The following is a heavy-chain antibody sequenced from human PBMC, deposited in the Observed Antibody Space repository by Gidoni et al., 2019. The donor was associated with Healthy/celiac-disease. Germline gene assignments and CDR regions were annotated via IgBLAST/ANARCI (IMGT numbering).Heavy chain of an antibody. CDR3: ARDLSVVTPNYFDY. Sequence: EVQLVESGGGLFKPGGSLRLSCAASGFTFSSYSMNWVRQAPGKGLEWVSYISSSSSYIYYADSVKGRFTISRDKAKNALYLKMNSLRAEDTAVYYCARDLSVVTPNYFDYWGQGTLDTVSS. D-gene: IGHD2-21*02. CDR1: GFTFSSYS. V-gene: IGHV3-21*01. CDR2: ISSSSSYI. J-gene: IGHJ4*02.